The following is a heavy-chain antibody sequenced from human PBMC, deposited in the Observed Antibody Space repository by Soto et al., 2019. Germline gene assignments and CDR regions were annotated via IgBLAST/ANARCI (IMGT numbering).Heavy chain of an antibody. Sequence: QAQLVESGGGVVQPGRSVRLSCAASGFAFSSYAMHWVGQAPGKGLEWVAVMSCDGSNKYYADSVKGRFTNSRDNSKNTLYLKMNSLGAEDTAVYYCARDLSGSGDWGQGTLVTVSS. V-gene: IGHV3-30-3*01. J-gene: IGHJ4*02. CDR3: ARDLSGSGD. D-gene: IGHD3-10*01. CDR1: GFAFSSYA. CDR2: MSCDGSNK.